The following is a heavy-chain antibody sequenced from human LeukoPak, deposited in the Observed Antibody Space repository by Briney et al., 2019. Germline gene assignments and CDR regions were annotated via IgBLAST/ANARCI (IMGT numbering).Heavy chain of an antibody. CDR1: GFSLTSTGVG. Sequence: QTLSLTCPFSGFSLTSTGVGVGWIRQPPGKALEWLALIYWDDNKVYSPSLKSRLTITKDTSKNQVVLKMINMDPVDTATYYCAHYGDYRFLYYFDHWGQGTLVTVSS. CDR3: AHYGDYRFLYYFDH. D-gene: IGHD4-17*01. V-gene: IGHV2-5*02. J-gene: IGHJ4*02. CDR2: IYWDDNK.